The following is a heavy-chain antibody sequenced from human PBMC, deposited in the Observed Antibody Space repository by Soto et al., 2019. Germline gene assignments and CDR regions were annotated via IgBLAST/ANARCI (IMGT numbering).Heavy chain of an antibody. V-gene: IGHV3-30-3*01. D-gene: IGHD6-6*01. J-gene: IGHJ4*02. Sequence: QVQLVESGGGVVQPGRSLRLSCAASGFTFSSYAMHWVRQAPGKGLEWVAVISYDGSNKYYADSVKGRFTISRDNSKNTLYLQMNSLRAEDTAVYYCAREPERLYSSSHPDYWGQGTLVTVSS. CDR1: GFTFSSYA. CDR2: ISYDGSNK. CDR3: AREPERLYSSSHPDY.